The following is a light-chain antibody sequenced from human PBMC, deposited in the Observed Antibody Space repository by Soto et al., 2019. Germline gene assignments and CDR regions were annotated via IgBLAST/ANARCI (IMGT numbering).Light chain of an antibody. CDR2: GAS. Sequence: EIVMTQSPATLSMSPGERVSISCRASQTVSNNLAWYQQKPGQAPRLLIYGASTRAIGVAARFSGSGSGTEFTLTITSLQSKDFAVYYCQQYHKWPPFTFGGGTVVEIK. CDR1: QTVSNN. CDR3: QQYHKWPPFT. J-gene: IGKJ4*01. V-gene: IGKV3-15*01.